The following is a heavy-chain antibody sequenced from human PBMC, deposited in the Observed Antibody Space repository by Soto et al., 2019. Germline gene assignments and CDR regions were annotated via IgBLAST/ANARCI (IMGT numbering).Heavy chain of an antibody. D-gene: IGHD6-19*01. CDR3: AKSLHEYSSGRDY. CDR1: GFTFSSYG. V-gene: IGHV3-30*18. J-gene: IGHJ4*02. CDR2: ISYDGSNK. Sequence: PGGSLRLSCAASGFTFSSYGMHWVRQAPGKGLERVAVISYDGSNKYYADSVKGRFTISRDNSKNTLYLQMNSLRAEDTAVYYCAKSLHEYSSGRDYWGQGTLVTVSS.